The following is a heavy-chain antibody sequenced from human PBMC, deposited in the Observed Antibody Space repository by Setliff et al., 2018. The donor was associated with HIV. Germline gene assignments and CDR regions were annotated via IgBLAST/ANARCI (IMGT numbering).Heavy chain of an antibody. D-gene: IGHD3-22*01. CDR3: ARGPYYDTSGYYENFYYYYRDV. V-gene: IGHV1-69*06. CDR2: IIPFFGTA. J-gene: IGHJ6*03. CDR1: GGTFTNYA. Sequence: ASVKVSCKASGGTFTNYAFSWVRQAPGQGLEWMGRIIPFFGTADYAQKFQGRVTITADISTTTVYIELSSLRSEDTAVYYCARGPYYDTSGYYENFYYYYRDVWGKGTTVTVSS.